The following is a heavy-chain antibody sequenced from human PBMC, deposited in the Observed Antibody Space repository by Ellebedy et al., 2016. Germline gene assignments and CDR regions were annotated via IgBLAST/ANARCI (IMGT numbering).Heavy chain of an antibody. V-gene: IGHV4-39*07. J-gene: IGHJ4*02. Sequence: GSLRLSXTVSGGSISSSSYYWGWIRQPPGKGLEWIGSIYYSGRNYSNPSLKSRVTISVDTSKNQFSLKLTSVTAADTAVYYCARRAFSTVVSPYFLDFWGQGTLVTVSS. CDR3: ARRAFSTVVSPYFLDF. CDR1: GGSISSSSYY. CDR2: IYYSGRN. D-gene: IGHD2-15*01.